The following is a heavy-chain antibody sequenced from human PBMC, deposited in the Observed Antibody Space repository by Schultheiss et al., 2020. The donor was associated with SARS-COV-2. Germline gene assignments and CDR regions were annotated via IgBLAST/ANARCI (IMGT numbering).Heavy chain of an antibody. D-gene: IGHD5-24*01. Sequence: GGSLRLSCAASGFTFSSYAMHWVRQAPGKGLEWVAVISYDGSNKYYADSVKGRFTISRDNSKNTLYLQMTSLRAEDTAVYYCAREHRMATIRGAFDYWGQGGLVTVSS. J-gene: IGHJ4*02. CDR2: ISYDGSNK. V-gene: IGHV3-30*01. CDR3: AREHRMATIRGAFDY. CDR1: GFTFSSYA.